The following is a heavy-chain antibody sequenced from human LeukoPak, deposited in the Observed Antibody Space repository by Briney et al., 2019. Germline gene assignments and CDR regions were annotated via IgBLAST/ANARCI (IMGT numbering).Heavy chain of an antibody. D-gene: IGHD3-22*01. CDR3: AKRALIVDVITTPFDS. Sequence: GRSLRLSCAASGFTFSSYGMHWVRQAPGKGLEWVAVIWYDGSNKYYADSVKGRFTISRDNSKNTLYLQMNSLRAEDTAVYYCAKRALIVDVITTPFDSWGQGTLVTVSS. CDR2: IWYDGSNK. J-gene: IGHJ4*02. V-gene: IGHV3-33*06. CDR1: GFTFSSYG.